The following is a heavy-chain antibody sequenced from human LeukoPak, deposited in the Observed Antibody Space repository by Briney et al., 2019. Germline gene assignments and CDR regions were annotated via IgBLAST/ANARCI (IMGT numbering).Heavy chain of an antibody. CDR3: ARVYYASWSGQPLSQHWLDP. D-gene: IGHD3-3*01. CDR2: ISGSTYTT. CDR1: GFIFSSYG. V-gene: IGHV3-48*04. Sequence: GGSLRLSCAASGFIFSSYGMSWVRQAPGEGLEWVSGISGSTYTTYYADSVKGRFAISRDNAKNSLYLQMNGLRVEDTAIYYCARVYYASWSGQPLSQHWLDPWGQGTLVTVSS. J-gene: IGHJ5*02.